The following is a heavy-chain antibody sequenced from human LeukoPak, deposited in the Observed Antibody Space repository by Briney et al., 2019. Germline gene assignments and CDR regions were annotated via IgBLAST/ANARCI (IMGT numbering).Heavy chain of an antibody. J-gene: IGHJ5*02. D-gene: IGHD6-13*01. CDR2: IPSGGGT. Sequence: GGSLRLSCAASGFTFSTYGMSWVRQAPGKGLQWVSTIPSGGGTYYADSVKGRFTISRDNFKNTLYLQMNSLRAEDTAVYYCAKCSSSWASNNYLDPWGRGTLVTVSS. CDR3: AKCSSSWASNNYLDP. V-gene: IGHV3-23*01. CDR1: GFTFSTYG.